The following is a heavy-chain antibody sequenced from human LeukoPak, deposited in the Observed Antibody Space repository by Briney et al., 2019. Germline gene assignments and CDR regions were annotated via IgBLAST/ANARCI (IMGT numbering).Heavy chain of an antibody. V-gene: IGHV4-59*08. CDR3: ARQGLQDGDAFDI. J-gene: IGHJ3*02. CDR2: IYYSGST. CDR1: GGSIGSYY. D-gene: IGHD3-16*01. Sequence: PSETLSLTCTVSGGSIGSYYWSWIRQPPGKGLEWIGYIYYSGSTNYNPSLKSRVTISVDTSKNQFSLKLSSVTAADTAVYYCARQGLQDGDAFDIWGQGTMVTVSS.